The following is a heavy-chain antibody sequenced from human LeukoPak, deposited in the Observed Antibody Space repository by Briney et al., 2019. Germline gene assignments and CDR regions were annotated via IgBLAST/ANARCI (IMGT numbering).Heavy chain of an antibody. V-gene: IGHV3-30*04. Sequence: GGSLRLSCAASGITFSSYAMHWVRQAPGKGLEWVAVISYDGSNKYYADSVKGRFTISRDNSKNTLYLQMNSLRAEDTAVYYCASGEGITMVRGVIIWGQGTLVTVSS. CDR1: GITFSSYA. CDR3: ASGEGITMVRGVII. J-gene: IGHJ4*02. CDR2: ISYDGSNK. D-gene: IGHD3-10*01.